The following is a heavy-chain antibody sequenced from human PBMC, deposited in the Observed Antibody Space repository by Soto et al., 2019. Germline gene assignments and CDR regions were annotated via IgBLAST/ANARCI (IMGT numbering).Heavy chain of an antibody. Sequence: QITLKESGPTLVKPTQTLTLTCTFSGFSLSTSGVGVGWIRQPPGKALEWLALIYWDDDKRYSPSLKSRLTITKDTAKNQVVLTMTNMDPVDTATYDCAHSWGTMVRGVMHAFDIWGQGTMVTVSS. CDR1: GFSLSTSGVG. CDR3: AHSWGTMVRGVMHAFDI. CDR2: IYWDDDK. D-gene: IGHD3-10*01. V-gene: IGHV2-5*02. J-gene: IGHJ3*02.